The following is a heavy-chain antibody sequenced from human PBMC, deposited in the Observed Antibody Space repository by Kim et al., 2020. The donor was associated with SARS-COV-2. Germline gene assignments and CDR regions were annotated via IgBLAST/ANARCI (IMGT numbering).Heavy chain of an antibody. J-gene: IGHJ4*02. V-gene: IGHV1-2*04. D-gene: IGHD3-22*01. CDR1: GYTFTGYY. CDR3: ARDADDSSGNLGY. CDR2: INPNSGGT. Sequence: ASVKVSCKASGYTFTGYYMHWVRQAPGQGLEWMGWINPNSGGTNYAQKFQGWVTMTRDTSISTAYMELSRLRSDDTAVYYCARDADDSSGNLGYWGQGTLVTVSS.